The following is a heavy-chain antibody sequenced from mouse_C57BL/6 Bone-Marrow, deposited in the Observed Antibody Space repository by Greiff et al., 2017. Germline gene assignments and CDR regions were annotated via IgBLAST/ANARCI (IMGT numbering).Heavy chain of an antibody. CDR2: IDPENGDT. Sequence: EVQLQQSGAELVRPGASVKLSCTASGFNIKDDYMHWVKQRPEQGLEWIGWIDPENGDTEYASKFQGKATITADTSSNTAYLQLSSLTSEDTAVYYCTTCSCYAMDYWGQGTSVTVSS. D-gene: IGHD6-1*01. CDR1: GFNIKDDY. V-gene: IGHV14-4*01. CDR3: TTCSCYAMDY. J-gene: IGHJ4*01.